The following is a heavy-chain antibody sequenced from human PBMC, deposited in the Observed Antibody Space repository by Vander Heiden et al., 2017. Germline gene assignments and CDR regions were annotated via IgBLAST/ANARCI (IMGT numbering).Heavy chain of an antibody. V-gene: IGHV2-26*01. D-gene: IGHD4-17*01. Sequence: QVTLKESGPVLVKPTETLTLTCTVSGFSLSNARMGVSWIRQPPGKALEWLAHIFSNDEKSYSTALKSRLTISKDTSKSLVVLTMTNMDPVDTATYYCARRTDGDYPFDYWGQGTLVTVSS. CDR1: GFSLSNARMG. CDR3: ARRTDGDYPFDY. J-gene: IGHJ4*02. CDR2: IFSNDEK.